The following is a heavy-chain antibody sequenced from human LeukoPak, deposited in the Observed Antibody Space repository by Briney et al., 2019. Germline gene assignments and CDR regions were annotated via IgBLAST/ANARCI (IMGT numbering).Heavy chain of an antibody. CDR3: ARRGSRWTQYYFDY. Sequence: ASVKVSCKASGYTFTRYAITWVRQAPGQGLEWLGWISTYNGNTNYAQKLQGRVTMTTDTSTSTAYMELRSLRSDDTAVYYCARRGSRWTQYYFDYWGQGTLVTVSS. CDR2: ISTYNGNT. CDR1: GYTFTRYA. V-gene: IGHV1-18*01. J-gene: IGHJ4*02. D-gene: IGHD2-15*01.